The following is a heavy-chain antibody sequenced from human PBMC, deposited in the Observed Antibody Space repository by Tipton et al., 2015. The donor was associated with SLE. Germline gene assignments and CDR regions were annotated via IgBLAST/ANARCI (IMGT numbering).Heavy chain of an antibody. CDR2: IYRTGTT. Sequence: TLSLTCIVSDDSVSSAYYWAWIRQPPGKGLQWIACIYRTGTTYVNPSLKSRVSMSMDTSNNRFSLTMTSLTVADTAVYYCARSWSGRREFDYWGPGTLVTGSS. D-gene: IGHD1-26*01. CDR3: ARSWSGRREFDY. J-gene: IGHJ4*02. V-gene: IGHV4-38-2*02. CDR1: DDSVSSAYY.